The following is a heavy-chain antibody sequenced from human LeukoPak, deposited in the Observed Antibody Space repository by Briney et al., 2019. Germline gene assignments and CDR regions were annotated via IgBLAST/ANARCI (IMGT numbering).Heavy chain of an antibody. CDR1: GFMFSSYW. CDR3: TRAYDSGTYSTFDY. J-gene: IGHJ4*02. Sequence: GGSLRLSCAASGFMFSSYWMHWVRLSPGKGLVWVSRINPDGSETTYADSVKGRLTISRDNAKNTVFLQMNSLRAEDTAEYYCTRAYDSGTYSTFDYWGQGALVTVTS. CDR2: INPDGSET. V-gene: IGHV3-74*01. D-gene: IGHD3-10*01.